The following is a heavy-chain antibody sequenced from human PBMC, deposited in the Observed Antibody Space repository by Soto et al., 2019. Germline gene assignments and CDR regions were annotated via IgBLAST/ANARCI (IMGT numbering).Heavy chain of an antibody. CDR3: ARRSLIAAAGTPLDYYYGMDV. V-gene: IGHV5-51*01. D-gene: IGHD6-13*01. J-gene: IGHJ6*02. CDR2: IYPGDSDT. Sequence: GESLKISCKGSGYSFTSYWIGWVRQMPGKGLEWMGIIYPGDSDTRYSPSFQGQVTISADKSISTAYLQWSSLKASDTAMYYCARRSLIAAAGTPLDYYYGMDVWGQGTTVTSP. CDR1: GYSFTSYW.